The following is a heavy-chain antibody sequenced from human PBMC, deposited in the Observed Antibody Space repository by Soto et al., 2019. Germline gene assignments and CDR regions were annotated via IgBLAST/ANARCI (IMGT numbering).Heavy chain of an antibody. J-gene: IGHJ5*02. Sequence: PGGSLRLSCAASGFTFSSYSMNWVRQAPGKGLEWVSSISSSSSYIYYADSVKGRFTISRDNAENSLYLQMNSLRAEDTAVYYCASLYSSGWYDWFDPWGQGTLVTVSS. V-gene: IGHV3-21*01. CDR3: ASLYSSGWYDWFDP. CDR2: ISSSSSYI. CDR1: GFTFSSYS. D-gene: IGHD6-19*01.